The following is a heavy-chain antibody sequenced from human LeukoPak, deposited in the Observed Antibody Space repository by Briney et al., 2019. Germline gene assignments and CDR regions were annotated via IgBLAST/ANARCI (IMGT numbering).Heavy chain of an antibody. Sequence: GRSLRLSCAASGFTFTRYTMHWVRQAPGKGLVWVSRIKSDGKTNYADSVKGRFTISRDNAKNTVSLQMNSLRAEDTGVYYCARAPSEIGGYYPEYFRHWGQGTLVTVSS. CDR1: GFTFTRYT. D-gene: IGHD3-22*01. CDR3: ARAPSEIGGYYPEYFRH. CDR2: IKSDGKT. J-gene: IGHJ1*01. V-gene: IGHV3-74*01.